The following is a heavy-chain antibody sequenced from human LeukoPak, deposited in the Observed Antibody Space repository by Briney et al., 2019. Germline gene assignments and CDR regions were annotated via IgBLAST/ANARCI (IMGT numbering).Heavy chain of an antibody. V-gene: IGHV6-1*01. CDR3: AESSDWLPQGWFDP. Sequence: SQTLSLTCAISGDSVSSKSAAWNWIRQSPSRGLEWLGRTYHRSKWYTDYAESVKSRITINPDTSKNQFSLHLNSVSPEDTAVYYCAESSDWLPQGWFDPWGQGILVTVSS. D-gene: IGHD6-19*01. CDR2: TYHRSKWYT. CDR1: GDSVSSKSAA. J-gene: IGHJ5*02.